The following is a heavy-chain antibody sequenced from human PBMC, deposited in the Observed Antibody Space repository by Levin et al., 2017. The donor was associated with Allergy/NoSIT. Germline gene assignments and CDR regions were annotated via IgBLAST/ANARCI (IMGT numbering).Heavy chain of an antibody. V-gene: IGHV4-34*01. Sequence: PSETLSLTCAVYGGSFSGYYWSWIRQPPGKGLEWIGEINHSGSTNYNPSLKSRVTISVDTSKNQFSLKLSSVTAADTAVYYCARVFSGRYDFWSGSNDYWGQGTLVTVSS. CDR2: INHSGST. CDR3: ARVFSGRYDFWSGSNDY. D-gene: IGHD3-3*01. CDR1: GGSFSGYY. J-gene: IGHJ4*02.